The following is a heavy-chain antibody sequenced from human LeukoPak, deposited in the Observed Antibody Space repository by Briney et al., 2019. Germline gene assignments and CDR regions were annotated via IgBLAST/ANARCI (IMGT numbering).Heavy chain of an antibody. J-gene: IGHJ4*02. CDR2: ISGDDST. CDR1: GFTVSSNY. V-gene: IGHV3-53*01. Sequence: GGSLRLSCAASGFTVSSNYMSWVRQAPGKGLEWVSVISGDDSTSYADSVKGRFTIPRDNSKNTLYLQMNSLRAEDTAVYYCARGSYNWNFPGDYWGQGTLVTVSS. D-gene: IGHD1-7*01. CDR3: ARGSYNWNFPGDY.